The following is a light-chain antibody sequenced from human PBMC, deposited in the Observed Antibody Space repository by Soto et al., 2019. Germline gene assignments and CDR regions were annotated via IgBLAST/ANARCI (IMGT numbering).Light chain of an antibody. J-gene: IGKJ4*01. CDR1: QSLLHSNGYNY. CDR2: LGS. V-gene: IGKV2-28*01. CDR3: XXALQTPLT. Sequence: DIVMTQSPLSLPVTPGEPASISCRSSQSLLHSNGYNYLDWYLQKPGQSPQLLIYLGSNRASGXXXXXXGXXXGXXXXXXXXXVXAEXVXXYYCXXALQTPLTFGGGTKVEIK.